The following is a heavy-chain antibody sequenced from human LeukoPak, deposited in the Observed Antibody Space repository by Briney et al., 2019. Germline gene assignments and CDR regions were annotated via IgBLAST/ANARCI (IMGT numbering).Heavy chain of an antibody. Sequence: SETLSLTCAVYGGSFSGYYWSWIRQPPGKGLEWIGEINHSGSTNYNPSLKSRVTISVDTSKNQFSLKLSSVTAADTAVYYCARSQWLVTVDYWGQGTLVTVPS. D-gene: IGHD6-19*01. CDR3: ARSQWLVTVDY. J-gene: IGHJ4*02. V-gene: IGHV4-34*01. CDR1: GGSFSGYY. CDR2: INHSGST.